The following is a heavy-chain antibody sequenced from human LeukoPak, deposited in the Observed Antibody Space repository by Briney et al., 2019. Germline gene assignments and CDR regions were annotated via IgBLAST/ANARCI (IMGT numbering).Heavy chain of an antibody. V-gene: IGHV3-21*01. D-gene: IGHD3-9*01. CDR2: ISSRSSNI. CDR3: ARALYYDILTNYQTHTYYFDY. Sequence: YPGGSLRLSCAASGFSFGAYSMNWVRQAPGKGLEWVSSISSRSSNIYYADSMKGRFTVSRDNAKNSLYLQMNSLRAEDTAVYYCARALYYDILTNYQTHTYYFDYWGQGTLLTVSS. J-gene: IGHJ4*02. CDR1: GFSFGAYS.